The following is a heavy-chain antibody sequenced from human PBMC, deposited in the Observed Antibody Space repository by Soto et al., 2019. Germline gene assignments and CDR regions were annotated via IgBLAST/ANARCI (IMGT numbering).Heavy chain of an antibody. V-gene: IGHV3-23*01. CDR3: AIDRSTDFGLDV. CDR1: GFTFSDYV. CDR2: ISDGGERT. D-gene: IGHD3-3*01. J-gene: IGHJ6*02. Sequence: VQLLESGGDLVQPGGSLRLSCVASGFTFSDYVMSWVRQVPGKGLEWVSSISDGGERTDYRDSVRGRFTISRDNARFTLHLQMNSLRVDDTAIYFCAIDRSTDFGLDVWGQGTTVTVSS.